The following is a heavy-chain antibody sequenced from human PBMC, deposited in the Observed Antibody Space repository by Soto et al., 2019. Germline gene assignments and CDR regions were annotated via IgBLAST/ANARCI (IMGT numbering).Heavy chain of an antibody. CDR2: IYYSGST. CDR3: ARALPHYDILTGYFDY. J-gene: IGHJ4*02. D-gene: IGHD3-9*01. Sequence: SETLSLTCTVSGGSISSYYWSWIRQPPGKGLEWIGYIYYSGSTNYNPSLKSRVTISVDTSKNQFSLKLSSVTAADTAVYYCARALPHYDILTGYFDYWGPGTLVTVSS. CDR1: GGSISSYY. V-gene: IGHV4-59*01.